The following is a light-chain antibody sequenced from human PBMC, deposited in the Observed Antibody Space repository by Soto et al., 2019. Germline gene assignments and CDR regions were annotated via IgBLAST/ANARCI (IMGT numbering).Light chain of an antibody. V-gene: IGLV2-14*01. CDR1: SSDVGGYNY. CDR3: TSYTSTSTYV. CDR2: DVT. J-gene: IGLJ1*01. Sequence: QSVLTQPRSVSGSPGQSVAISCTGNSSDVGGYNYVSWYQHHPGKAPRLVIYDVTNRPSGISDRFSGSKSGNTASLTISGLLAEDEADYYCTSYTSTSTYVFGTGTKVTVL.